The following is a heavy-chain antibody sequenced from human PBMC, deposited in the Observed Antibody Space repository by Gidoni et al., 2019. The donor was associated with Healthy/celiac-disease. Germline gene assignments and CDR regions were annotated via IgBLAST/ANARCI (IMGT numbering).Heavy chain of an antibody. D-gene: IGHD2-21*02. J-gene: IGHJ4*02. CDR3: ARQGTRSRGDPFDY. Sequence: VQLVQSGAEVKKPGSSVKVYCKASGGTFSSYAIRWVRQAPGQGLAWMGGIIPIFGTANYAQKFQGRVTITADESTSTAYMELSSLRSEDTAVYYCARQGTRSRGDPFDYWGQGTLVTVSS. CDR2: IIPIFGTA. CDR1: GGTFSSYA. V-gene: IGHV1-69*01.